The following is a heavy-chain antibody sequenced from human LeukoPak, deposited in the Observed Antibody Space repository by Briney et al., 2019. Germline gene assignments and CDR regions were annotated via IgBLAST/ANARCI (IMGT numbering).Heavy chain of an antibody. J-gene: IGHJ2*01. CDR2: MYTSGTT. CDR3: ARAVGSMFGVDWYFDL. CDR1: GGSISSYY. D-gene: IGHD3-3*01. Sequence: PSETLSLTCTVSGGSISSYYWSWIRQPAGKGLEWIGHMYTSGTTNYNPSLKSRITMSLDTSKNQFSLRLRSVTAADTAVYYCARAVGSMFGVDWYFDLWGRGTLVTVSS. V-gene: IGHV4-4*07.